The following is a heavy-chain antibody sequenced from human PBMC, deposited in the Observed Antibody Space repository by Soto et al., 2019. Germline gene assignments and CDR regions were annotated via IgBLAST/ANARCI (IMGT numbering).Heavy chain of an antibody. CDR1: GYTFTSYG. J-gene: IGHJ6*03. CDR3: ARRVVAATLPYYYYMDV. CDR2: ISAYNGNT. D-gene: IGHD2-15*01. Sequence: ASVKVSCKASGYTFTSYGISWVRQAPGQGLEWMGWISAYNGNTNYAQKLQGRVTMTTDTSTSTAYMELRSLRSDDTAVYYCARRVVAATLPYYYYMDVWGKGTTVTVSS. V-gene: IGHV1-18*01.